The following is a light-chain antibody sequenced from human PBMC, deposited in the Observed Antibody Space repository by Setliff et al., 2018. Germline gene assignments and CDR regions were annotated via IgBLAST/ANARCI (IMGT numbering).Light chain of an antibody. CDR1: SSDVGSYDL. V-gene: IGLV2-14*03. J-gene: IGLJ1*01. CDR2: GAS. CDR3: SSYTGNTVI. Sequence: QSALTQPASVSGSPGQSITISCSGTSSDVGSYDLVSWYQQYPGKAPQLIIYGASKRPSGVSDRFSGSKSGNTASLTISGLQVEDEADYYCSSYTGNTVIFAAGTKVTVL.